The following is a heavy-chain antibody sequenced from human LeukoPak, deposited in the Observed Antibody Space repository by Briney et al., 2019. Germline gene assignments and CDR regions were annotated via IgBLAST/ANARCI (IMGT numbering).Heavy chain of an antibody. Sequence: ASVKVSCKASGGTFSSYAISWVRQAPGQGLAWMGRIIPILGIANYAQKFQGRVTITADKSTSTAYMELSSLRAEDTAVYYCARPRRRGGYLDYWGQGTLVTVSS. J-gene: IGHJ4*02. D-gene: IGHD3-3*01. CDR3: ARPRRRGGYLDY. V-gene: IGHV1-69*04. CDR1: GGTFSSYA. CDR2: IIPILGIA.